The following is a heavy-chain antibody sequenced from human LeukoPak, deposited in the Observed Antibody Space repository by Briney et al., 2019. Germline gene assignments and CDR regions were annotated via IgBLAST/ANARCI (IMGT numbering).Heavy chain of an antibody. CDR1: GFTFSSYA. CDR2: ISGSGGST. Sequence: PGASLRLSCAASGFTFSSYAMSWVRQAPGKGLEWVSAISGSGGSTYYADSAKGRFTISRDNSKNTLYLQMNSLRAEDTAVYYCAKDVMNSGSWGDYWGQGTLVTVSS. J-gene: IGHJ4*02. V-gene: IGHV3-23*01. D-gene: IGHD1-26*01. CDR3: AKDVMNSGSWGDY.